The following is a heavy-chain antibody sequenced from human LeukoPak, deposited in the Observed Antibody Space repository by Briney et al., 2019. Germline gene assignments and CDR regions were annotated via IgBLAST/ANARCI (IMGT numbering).Heavy chain of an antibody. V-gene: IGHV3-48*03. CDR1: GFSFSSYE. CDR2: ISSSGSTI. CDR3: ARVELAPYYYYMDV. D-gene: IGHD1-7*01. Sequence: PGGSLRLPCAASGFSFSSYEMNWVRQAPGKGLEWVSHISSSGSTIWYADSVKGRFTISRDNAKNSLYLQMNSLRAEDTAVYYCARVELAPYYYYMDVWGKGNTVTVS. J-gene: IGHJ6*03.